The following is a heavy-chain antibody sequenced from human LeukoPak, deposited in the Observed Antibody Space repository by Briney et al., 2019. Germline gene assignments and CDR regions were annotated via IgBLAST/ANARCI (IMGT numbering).Heavy chain of an antibody. V-gene: IGHV1-2*02. Sequence: ASVKVSCKPSRYTYTHYYINGVRQAPGQELEWMGWTNPTSGATNYAQRLQGRVTMPSDTSIRTAYMELSSLRSDDTAVYYCARDNLRFFDYWGQGTLVTVSS. CDR2: TNPTSGAT. J-gene: IGHJ4*02. CDR3: ARDNLRFFDY. CDR1: RYTYTHYY. D-gene: IGHD1-14*01.